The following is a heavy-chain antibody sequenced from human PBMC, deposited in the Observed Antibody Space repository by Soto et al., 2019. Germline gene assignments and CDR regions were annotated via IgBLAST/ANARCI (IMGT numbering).Heavy chain of an antibody. V-gene: IGHV1-18*01. CDR1: GYTFTSYG. D-gene: IGHD2-15*01. J-gene: IGHJ4*02. CDR2: ISAYNGNT. Sequence: VQLVQSGAEVKKPGASVKVSCKASGYTFTSYGISWVRQAPGQGLEWMGWISAYNGNTNYAQKLQGRVTMTTDTSTSTAYMELRSLRSDDTAVYYCARDWKVYCSGGSCYPDYWGQGTLVTVSS. CDR3: ARDWKVYCSGGSCYPDY.